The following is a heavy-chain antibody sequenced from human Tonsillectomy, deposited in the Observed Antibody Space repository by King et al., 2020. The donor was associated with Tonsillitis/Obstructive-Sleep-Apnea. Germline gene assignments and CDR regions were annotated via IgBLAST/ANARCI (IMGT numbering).Heavy chain of an antibody. V-gene: IGHV2-5*02. D-gene: IGHD7-27*01. CDR1: GFSLSTSGVG. CDR3: AHRRPTGAAFDI. J-gene: IGHJ3*02. CDR2: IYWDDYK. Sequence: TLKESGPTLVKPTQTLTLTCTLSGFSLSTSGVGVGWIRQPPGKALEWLALIYWDDYKRYSPSLKSRVTITKDTSKIQVVLTMTNMDPVDTATYYCAHRRPTGAAFDIWGQGTMVTVSS.